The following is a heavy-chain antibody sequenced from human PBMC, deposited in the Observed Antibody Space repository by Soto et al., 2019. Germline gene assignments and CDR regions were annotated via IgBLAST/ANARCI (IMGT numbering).Heavy chain of an antibody. CDR1: GFTFSSYS. CDR3: ASHRWGYYGSGSYGRSRPPLRGMDV. CDR2: ISSSSSYL. D-gene: IGHD3-10*01. J-gene: IGHJ6*02. Sequence: EVQLVESGGGLVKPGGSLRLSCAASGFTFSSYSMNWVRQAPGKGLEWVSSISSSSSYLYYADSVKGRFTISRDNAKNSQYLQMNNLRAEDTAVYYCASHRWGYYGSGSYGRSRPPLRGMDVWGQGTTVTVSS. V-gene: IGHV3-21*01.